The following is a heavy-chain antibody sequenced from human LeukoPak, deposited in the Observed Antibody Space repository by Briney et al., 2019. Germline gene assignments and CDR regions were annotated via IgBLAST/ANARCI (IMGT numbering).Heavy chain of an antibody. CDR1: GYTFTSYY. V-gene: IGHV1-46*01. CDR3: ARGHRLLDY. D-gene: IGHD6-25*01. J-gene: IGHJ4*02. CDR2: INPSGGRT. Sequence: ASVKVSCKASGYTFTSYYVHWVRQAPGQGLEWMGIINPSGGRTTYAQKFRGRVTMTRDTSTTTVYMELSSLRSEDTAVYYCARGHRLLDYWGQGTLVTVSS.